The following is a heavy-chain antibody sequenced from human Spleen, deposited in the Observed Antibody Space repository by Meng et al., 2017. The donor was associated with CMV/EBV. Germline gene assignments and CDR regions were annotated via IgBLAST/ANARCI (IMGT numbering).Heavy chain of an antibody. V-gene: IGHV1-2*02. CDR2: INPYSGGT. D-gene: IGHD1-26*01. CDR1: GYTFTGYY. Sequence: ASVKVSCKASGYTFTGYYIHWVRQAPGRGLEWMGWINPYSGGTNYARNFEARVTMTRDTSITTVYMELTSLTSDDSAVYYCARASDILPPPNWFDPWGQGTLVTVSS. CDR3: ARASDILPPPNWFDP. J-gene: IGHJ5*02.